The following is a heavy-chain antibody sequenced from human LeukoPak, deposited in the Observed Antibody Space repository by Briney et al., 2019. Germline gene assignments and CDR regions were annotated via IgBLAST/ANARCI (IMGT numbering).Heavy chain of an antibody. CDR3: AKDGYCSSTSCQLYYFDY. D-gene: IGHD2-2*03. V-gene: IGHV3-48*04. Sequence: GGSLRLSCAASGFTFSSYSMNWVRQAPGKGLEWVSYISSSSTIYYADSVKGRFTISRDNAKNSLYLQMNSLRAEDTAVYYCAKDGYCSSTSCQLYYFDYWGQGTLVTVSS. CDR1: GFTFSSYS. CDR2: ISSSSTI. J-gene: IGHJ4*02.